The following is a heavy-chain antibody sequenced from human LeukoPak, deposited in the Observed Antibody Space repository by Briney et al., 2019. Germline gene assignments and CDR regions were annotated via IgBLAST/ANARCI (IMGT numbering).Heavy chain of an antibody. CDR2: IYSGGST. CDR3: AGGEEMATITIDY. J-gene: IGHJ4*02. CDR1: GFTVSSNY. Sequence: GGSLRLSCAASGFTVSSNYMSWVRQAPGKGLEWVSVIYSGGSTYYADSVKGRFTISRDNTKNPLYLQMNSVRAEVTAVYYGAGGEEMATITIDYWGQGTLVTVSS. D-gene: IGHD5-24*01. V-gene: IGHV3-53*01.